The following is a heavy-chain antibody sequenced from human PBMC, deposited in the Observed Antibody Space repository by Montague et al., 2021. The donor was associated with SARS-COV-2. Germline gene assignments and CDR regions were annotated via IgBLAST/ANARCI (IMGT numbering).Heavy chain of an antibody. D-gene: IGHD6-19*01. CDR3: ARRAQWQLSWFFDF. CDR2: INYSGKT. Sequence: INYSGKTYYNPSLKSRVTISVDTSKNQFSLKVTSVTAADTAVYYCARRAQWQLSWFFDFWGRGTLVTV. J-gene: IGHJ2*01. V-gene: IGHV4-39*01.